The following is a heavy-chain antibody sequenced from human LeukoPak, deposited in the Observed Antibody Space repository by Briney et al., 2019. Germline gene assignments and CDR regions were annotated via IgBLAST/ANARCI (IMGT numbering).Heavy chain of an antibody. D-gene: IGHD6-19*01. CDR1: GGSISSTSYY. CDR3: ARLGLHSSGWHVYYYDY. CDR2: NGGST. V-gene: IGHV4-39*02. J-gene: IGHJ4*02. Sequence: PSETLSLTCTVSGGSISSTSYYWGWIRQPPGKGLEWIGNNGGSTIYNPSLKSRVTISVDTSRNHFSLKLSSVTAADTAMYYCARLGLHSSGWHVYYYDYWGQGSLAIVSS.